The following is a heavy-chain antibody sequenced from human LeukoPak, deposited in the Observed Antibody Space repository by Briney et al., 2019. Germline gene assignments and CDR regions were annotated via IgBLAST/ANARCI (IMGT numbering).Heavy chain of an antibody. CDR3: ARDSGTSYSSSWGYFQH. D-gene: IGHD6-13*01. CDR1: GFTVSRNY. J-gene: IGHJ1*01. V-gene: IGHV3-66*01. CDR2: IYSGGTA. Sequence: PGGSLRLSCAASGFTVSRNYMSWVRQAPGKGLEWVSIIYSGGTAYYADSVKGRFTISRDDSKNTLSLQMNGLRAEDTAVYYCARDSGTSYSSSWGYFQHWGQGTLVTVSS.